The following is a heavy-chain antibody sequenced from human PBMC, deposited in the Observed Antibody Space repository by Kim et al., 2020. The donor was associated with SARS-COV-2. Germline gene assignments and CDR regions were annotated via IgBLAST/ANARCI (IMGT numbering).Heavy chain of an antibody. Sequence: SVKVSCKASGGTFSSYAISWVRQAPGQGLEWMGGIIPTFGTANYAQKFQGRVTITADESTSTAYMELSSLRSEDTAVYYCARDPQNYYDSSGPTSYFDYWGQGTLVTVSS. CDR1: GGTFSSYA. J-gene: IGHJ4*02. D-gene: IGHD3-22*01. CDR2: IIPTFGTA. CDR3: ARDPQNYYDSSGPTSYFDY. V-gene: IGHV1-69*13.